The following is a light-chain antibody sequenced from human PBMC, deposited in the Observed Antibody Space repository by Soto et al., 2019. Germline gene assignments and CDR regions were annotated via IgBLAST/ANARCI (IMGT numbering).Light chain of an antibody. CDR1: QSISNS. CDR3: QQTHSTPLT. CDR2: TIS. J-gene: IGKJ4*01. V-gene: IGKV1-39*01. Sequence: DIQMTQSPSSLSAFVGDRVTITCRASQSISNSLNWYQQKPGKAPRLLISTISSLQSGVPSRFTGSGSGTDFTLTISRLQPEDFATYYCQQTHSTPLTFGGGTKVEV.